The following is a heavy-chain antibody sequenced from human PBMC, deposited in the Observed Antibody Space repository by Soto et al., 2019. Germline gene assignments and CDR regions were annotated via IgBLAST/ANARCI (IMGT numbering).Heavy chain of an antibody. V-gene: IGHV4-59*08. Sequence: SETLSLTCTVSGGSISSYYWIWIRQPPGKGLEWIGYIYYSGNTNYHPSLKSRVTISVDTSKNQFSLKLSSVTAADTAVYYCAKTIDSYGYFHYWGQGTLVTVSS. CDR3: AKTIDSYGYFHY. CDR1: GGSISSYY. D-gene: IGHD5-18*01. J-gene: IGHJ4*02. CDR2: IYYSGNT.